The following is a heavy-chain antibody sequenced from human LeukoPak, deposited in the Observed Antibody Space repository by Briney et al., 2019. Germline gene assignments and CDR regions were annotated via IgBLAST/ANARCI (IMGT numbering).Heavy chain of an antibody. Sequence: GGSLRLSCAAAGFTFDDYAMHWVRQAPGKGLEWVSGISWNSGSIGYANSVKGRFTISRDNAKHSLYLQMNSLRAEDTALYYCARLYSSGSFDYWGQGTLVTVSS. CDR1: GFTFDDYA. CDR3: ARLYSSGSFDY. D-gene: IGHD6-19*01. V-gene: IGHV3-9*01. J-gene: IGHJ4*02. CDR2: ISWNSGSI.